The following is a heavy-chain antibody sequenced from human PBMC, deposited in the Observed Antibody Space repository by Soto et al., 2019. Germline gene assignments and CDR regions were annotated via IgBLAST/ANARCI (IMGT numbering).Heavy chain of an antibody. CDR3: ARDGGYCSSTSCYGYYYYGMDV. V-gene: IGHV1-69*01. J-gene: IGHJ6*02. CDR2: IIPIFGTA. D-gene: IGHD2-2*03. CDR1: GGTFSSYA. Sequence: QVQLAQSGAEVKKPGSSVKVSCKASGGTFSSYAISWVRQAPGQGLEWMGGIIPIFGTANYAQKFQGRVTITADESTSTAYMELSSLRSEDTAVYYCARDGGYCSSTSCYGYYYYGMDVWGQGTTVTVSS.